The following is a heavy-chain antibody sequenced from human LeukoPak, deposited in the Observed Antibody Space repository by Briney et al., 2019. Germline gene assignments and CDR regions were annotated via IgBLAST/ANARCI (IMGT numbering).Heavy chain of an antibody. V-gene: IGHV4-38-2*02. Sequence: SETLSLTCTVSGYSISSGYYWGWIRQPPGKGLEWIGSIYHSGSAYYNPSLESRVTISVDSSKNHFSLKLSSVTAADTAVYYCARGVNSGYFDYCGQGTLVTVSS. J-gene: IGHJ4*02. CDR3: ARGVNSGYFDY. CDR1: GYSISSGYY. CDR2: IYHSGSA. D-gene: IGHD1-26*01.